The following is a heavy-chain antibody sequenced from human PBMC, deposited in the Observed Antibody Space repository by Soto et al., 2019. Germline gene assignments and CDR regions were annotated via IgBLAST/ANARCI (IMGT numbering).Heavy chain of an antibody. V-gene: IGHV1-3*01. Sequence: QVQLVQSGAEVKKPGASVKVSCKASGYTFTSYAMHWVRQAPGQRLEWMGWINAGNGNTKYSQKFQGRVTITRDTSASTAYMELSSLRSEDTAVYYCARAPGGYSGYGDVWGQGTRVTVSS. J-gene: IGHJ4*02. CDR2: INAGNGNT. CDR1: GYTFTSYA. D-gene: IGHD5-12*01. CDR3: ARAPGGYSGYGDV.